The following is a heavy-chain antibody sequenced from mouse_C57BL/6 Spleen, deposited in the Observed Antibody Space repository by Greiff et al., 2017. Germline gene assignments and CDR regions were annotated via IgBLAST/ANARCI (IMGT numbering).Heavy chain of an antibody. Sequence: EVKVVESGGGLVKPGGSLKLSCAASGFTFSSYAMSWVRQTPEKRLEWVVTISDGGSYTYYPDNVKGRVTLTRDNAKNNLYLQMSQLKSEDTAMYYCARDRNCGSSPYFGYWGQGTTLTVSS. J-gene: IGHJ2*01. V-gene: IGHV5-4*01. CDR2: ISDGGSYT. CDR3: ARDRNCGSSPYFGY. CDR1: GFTFSSYA. D-gene: IGHD1-1*01.